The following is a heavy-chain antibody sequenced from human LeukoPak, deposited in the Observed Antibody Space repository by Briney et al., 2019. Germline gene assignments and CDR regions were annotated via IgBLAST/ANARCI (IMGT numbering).Heavy chain of an antibody. D-gene: IGHD3-10*01. Sequence: GGSLRLSCAASGFTFSSYAMSWVRQAPGKGLEWVSGIVGSGGSTYSSDSVKGRFTISRDNSKNTLYLQMNSPRAEDTALYYCAKRSSGRSGFDYWGQGTLVTVSS. CDR1: GFTFSSYA. CDR3: AKRSSGRSGFDY. J-gene: IGHJ4*02. CDR2: IVGSGGST. V-gene: IGHV3-23*01.